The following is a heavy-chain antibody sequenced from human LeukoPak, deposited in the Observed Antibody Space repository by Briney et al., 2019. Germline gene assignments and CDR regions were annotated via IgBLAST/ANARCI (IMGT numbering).Heavy chain of an antibody. CDR1: GFTFSNVY. CDR3: TWYESTYGQGSDF. V-gene: IGHV3-15*01. Sequence: GGSLRLSCAASGFTFSNVYMSWVRHAPGKGLEWVGRIKSKTDGGTADYAAPVKGRFSISRDDSKYTLYLQMNSLKTEDTVVYYCTWYESTYGQGSDFWGQGTLVTVST. D-gene: IGHD3-10*01. J-gene: IGHJ4*02. CDR2: IKSKTDGGTA.